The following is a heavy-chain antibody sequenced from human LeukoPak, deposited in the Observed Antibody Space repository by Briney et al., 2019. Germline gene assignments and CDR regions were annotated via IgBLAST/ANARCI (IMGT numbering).Heavy chain of an antibody. Sequence: SETLSLTCTVSGGSISGSSYYWGWIRQPPGKGLELMGTIYESGSTYYNPSLKSRVTIPVDTSKNQFSLKLSSVTAADTAVYYCARHSTWDRLSGFDYWGQGTLVTVSS. CDR1: GGSISGSSYY. V-gene: IGHV4-39*01. CDR3: ARHSTWDRLSGFDY. J-gene: IGHJ4*02. D-gene: IGHD1-26*01. CDR2: IYESGST.